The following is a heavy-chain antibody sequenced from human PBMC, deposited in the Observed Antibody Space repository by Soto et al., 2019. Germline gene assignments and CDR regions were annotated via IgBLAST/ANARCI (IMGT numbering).Heavy chain of an antibody. Sequence: ASVKVSCKASGYTFTSYGISWVRQAPGQGLEWMGWISAYNGNTNYAQKLQGRVTMTTDTSTSTAYMELRSLRSDDTAVYYCARDRLEYSSSRGAFDIWGQGTMVTVSS. CDR2: ISAYNGNT. V-gene: IGHV1-18*01. D-gene: IGHD6-6*01. CDR1: GYTFTSYG. J-gene: IGHJ3*02. CDR3: ARDRLEYSSSRGAFDI.